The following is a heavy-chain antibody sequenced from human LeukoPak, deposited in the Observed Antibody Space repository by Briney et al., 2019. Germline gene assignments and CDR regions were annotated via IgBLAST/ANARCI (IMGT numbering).Heavy chain of an antibody. D-gene: IGHD5-18*01. CDR3: ARHQLWLQNAFDI. V-gene: IGHV4-39*01. CDR2: IYYSGST. J-gene: IGHJ3*02. CDR1: GGSISSSSYS. Sequence: SESLSLTWTVSGGSISSSSYSWGWIRQPPGKGLEWIGSIYYSGSTYYNPSLKSRVTISVDTSKNQFSLKLSSVTAADTAVYYCARHQLWLQNAFDIWGQGTMVTVSS.